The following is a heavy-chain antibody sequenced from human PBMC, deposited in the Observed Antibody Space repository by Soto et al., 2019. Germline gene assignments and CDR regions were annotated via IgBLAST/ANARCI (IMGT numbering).Heavy chain of an antibody. CDR3: ARHFSVDYGHY. Sequence: SETLSLTCTVSGDSITSNSYFWAWIRQPPGKGLEWIGSIYYSGTTYYNASLKSRVTISVDRSKNQFSLKLSSVTATDTAVYYCARHFSVDYGHYWAQGALVTVS. CDR1: GDSITSNSYF. CDR2: IYYSGTT. J-gene: IGHJ4*02. V-gene: IGHV4-39*01. D-gene: IGHD3-10*01.